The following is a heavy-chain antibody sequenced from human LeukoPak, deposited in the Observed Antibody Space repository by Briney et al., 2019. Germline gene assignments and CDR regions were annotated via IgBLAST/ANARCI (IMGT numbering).Heavy chain of an antibody. Sequence: ASVNVSCKASGYTFTSYDINWVRQATGQGLEWMGWMNPNSGNTGYAQRFQGRVTMTRNTSISTAYMELSSLRSEDTAVYYCARARRIAARLHYWGQGTLVTVSS. D-gene: IGHD6-6*01. CDR2: MNPNSGNT. J-gene: IGHJ4*02. CDR1: GYTFTSYD. CDR3: ARARRIAARLHY. V-gene: IGHV1-8*01.